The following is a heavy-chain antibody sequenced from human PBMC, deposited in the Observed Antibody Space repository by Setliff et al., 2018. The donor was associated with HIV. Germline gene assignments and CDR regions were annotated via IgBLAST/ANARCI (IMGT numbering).Heavy chain of an antibody. CDR2: IYWDDDK. CDR1: GFSLSTSGVG. J-gene: IGHJ4*02. Sequence: SSPTLVNPTQTLTLTCTFSGFSLSTSGVGVGWIRQPPGKALEWLALIYWDDDKRSSPSLKNRVTITKDTSKNQVVLTMTNLDPVDTATYYCAHCMVSEWGVSRGYPFDYWGQGTLVTVS. D-gene: IGHD3-22*01. CDR3: AHCMVSEWGVSRGYPFDY. V-gene: IGHV2-5*02.